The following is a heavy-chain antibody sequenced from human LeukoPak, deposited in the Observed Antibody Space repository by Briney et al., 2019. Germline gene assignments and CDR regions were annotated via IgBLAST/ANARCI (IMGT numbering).Heavy chain of an antibody. Sequence: PGRSLRLSCAASGFTFSSYGMHWVRQAPGKGLEWVAVISYDGSNKYYADSVKGRFTISRDNSKNTLYLQMNSLRAEDTAVYYCAKSPYDLTYYYDSSGYYPDYFQHWGQGTLVTVSS. CDR1: GFTFSSYG. D-gene: IGHD3-22*01. CDR2: ISYDGSNK. CDR3: AKSPYDLTYYYDSSGYYPDYFQH. J-gene: IGHJ1*01. V-gene: IGHV3-30*18.